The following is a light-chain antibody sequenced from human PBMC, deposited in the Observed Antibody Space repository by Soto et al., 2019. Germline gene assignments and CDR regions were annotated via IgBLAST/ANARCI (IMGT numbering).Light chain of an antibody. V-gene: IGKV1-5*03. CDR1: QSISSW. CDR3: QQYNSYSWT. CDR2: KAS. J-gene: IGKJ1*01. Sequence: DIQMTQSPSTLSASVGDRVTITCRASQSISSWLAWYQQKPGKAPKLLIYKASSLESGVPSRLSGSGSGTEFTLTISSLQPDDFATYCCQQYNSYSWTFGQGTKVDIK.